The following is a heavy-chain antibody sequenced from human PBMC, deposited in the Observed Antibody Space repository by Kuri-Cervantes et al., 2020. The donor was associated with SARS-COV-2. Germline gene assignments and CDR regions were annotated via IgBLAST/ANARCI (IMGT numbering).Heavy chain of an antibody. CDR3: ARSDFWSGYYFDY. CDR2: ISSSGSTI. V-gene: IGHV3-11*04. J-gene: IGHJ4*02. CDR1: GFSFTDAW. D-gene: IGHD3-3*01. Sequence: GESLKISCVGTGFSFTDAWMSWVRQAPGKGLEWVSYISSSGSTIYYADSVKGRFTISRDNAKNSLYLQMNSLRAEDTAVYYCARSDFWSGYYFDYWGQGTLVTVSS.